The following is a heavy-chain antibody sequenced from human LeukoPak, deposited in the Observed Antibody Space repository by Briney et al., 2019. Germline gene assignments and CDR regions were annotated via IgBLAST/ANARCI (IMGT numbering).Heavy chain of an antibody. CDR2: ISGSGGST. J-gene: IGHJ4*02. V-gene: IGHV3-23*01. CDR3: ARDLYRIVVVPHYFDY. Sequence: PGGTLRLSCAATGFTFISYAMSWVRQAPGKGLGWVSAISGSGGSTYYADSVKGRFTISRDNSKNTLYLQMNSLRAEDTAVYYCARDLYRIVVVPHYFDYWGQGTLVTVSS. CDR1: GFTFISYA. D-gene: IGHD3-22*01.